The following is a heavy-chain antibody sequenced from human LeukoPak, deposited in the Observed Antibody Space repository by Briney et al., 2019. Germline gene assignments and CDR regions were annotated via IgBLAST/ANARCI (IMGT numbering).Heavy chain of an antibody. D-gene: IGHD2-8*01. CDR3: ARDLSQGATTNTNGYFDY. CDR1: GFTFSRYL. Sequence: PGGSLRLSCTASGFTFSRYLMHWGRQAPGKGLVWVSRIQSDGTTTSYADSVKGRFTITRDNAKNTLYLQMNSLRVEDTAVYYCARDLSQGATTNTNGYFDYWGQGALVTVSS. CDR2: IQSDGTTT. J-gene: IGHJ4*02. V-gene: IGHV3-74*01.